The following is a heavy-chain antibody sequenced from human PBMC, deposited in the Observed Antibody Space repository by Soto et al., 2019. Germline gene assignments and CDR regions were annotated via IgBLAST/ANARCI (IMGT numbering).Heavy chain of an antibody. CDR3: PGAHPNYNGMDV. CDR1: GFTFSGYA. CDR2: ISSSGGTI. D-gene: IGHD1-7*01. V-gene: IGHV3-11*01. J-gene: IGHJ6*02. Sequence: VGSLRLSCAASGFTFSGYAMSWIRQAPGKGLEWVSYISSSGGTIYYADSVKGRFTISRDNAKNSLYLQMNSLRAEDTAVYYSPGAHPNYNGMDVWGQGTPVTVSS.